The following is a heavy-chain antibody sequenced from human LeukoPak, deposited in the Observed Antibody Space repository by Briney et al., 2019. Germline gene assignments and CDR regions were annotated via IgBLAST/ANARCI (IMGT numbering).Heavy chain of an antibody. D-gene: IGHD3-22*01. CDR3: ARGRYYYDSSGYSYYFDY. V-gene: IGHV3-7*01. J-gene: IGHJ4*02. Sequence: GGSLRLSCAASGFTFSSYWMSWVRQAPGKGLEWVANMKQDGSEKYYVDSVKGRFTISRDNAKNSLYLQMNSLRAEDTAVYYCARGRYYYDSSGYSYYFDYWGQGTLVTVSS. CDR1: GFTFSSYW. CDR2: MKQDGSEK.